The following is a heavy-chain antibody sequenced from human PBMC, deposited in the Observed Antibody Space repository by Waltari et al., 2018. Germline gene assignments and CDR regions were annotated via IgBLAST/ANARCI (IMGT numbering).Heavy chain of an antibody. CDR2: IYHSGST. CDR1: GYSISSGYS. J-gene: IGHJ5*02. D-gene: IGHD6-13*01. CDR3: ARVRIAAAGTGWFDP. V-gene: IGHV4-38-2*02. Sequence: QVQLQESGPGLVKPSETLSLTCTVSGYSISSGYSWGWIRQPPGKGLEWIGSIYHSGSTYYNPSLKSRVTISVDTSKNQCSLKLSSVTAADTAVYYCARVRIAAAGTGWFDPWGQGTLVTVSS.